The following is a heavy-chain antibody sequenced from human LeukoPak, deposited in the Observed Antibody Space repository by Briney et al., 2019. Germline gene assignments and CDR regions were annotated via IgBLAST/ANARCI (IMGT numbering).Heavy chain of an antibody. J-gene: IGHJ6*02. V-gene: IGHV3-13*01. CDR3: ARAKRETSTRPWTSGMDV. Sequence: PGGSLRLSCAASGFTLSDYDIHWVRQPIGKGLDWVSGLGSAGDKYHAGSERGRFTISREDAENSVYLQMNGLRPEDTAIYYCARAKRETSTRPWTSGMDVWGRGTRVTVSS. CDR1: GFTLSDYD. CDR2: LGSAGDK. D-gene: IGHD3/OR15-3a*01.